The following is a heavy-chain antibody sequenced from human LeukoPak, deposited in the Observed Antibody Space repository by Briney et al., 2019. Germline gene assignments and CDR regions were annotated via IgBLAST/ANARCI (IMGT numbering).Heavy chain of an antibody. J-gene: IGHJ4*02. CDR1: GFSFSNYA. CDR2: ISSGDDIT. V-gene: IGHV3-23*01. CDR3: AKGGPLSSGWYLSFDY. D-gene: IGHD6-19*01. Sequence: GGSLRLSCAASGFSFSNYAMTWVRQAPGEGLEWVSPISSGDDITYYADSVKGRFTIYRDNPKNTLYLQMNSLRAEDTAIYYCAKGGPLSSGWYLSFDYWGQGTLVTVSS.